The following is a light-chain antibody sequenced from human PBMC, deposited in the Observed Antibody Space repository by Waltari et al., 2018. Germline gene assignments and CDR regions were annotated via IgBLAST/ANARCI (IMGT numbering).Light chain of an antibody. V-gene: IGKV3-15*01. CDR3: QQYNYWPPYT. CDR2: GAS. J-gene: IGKJ2*01. CDR1: QSVSSN. Sequence: EIVMTQSPATLSVSTGERATLSCRASQSVSSNLAWYQQKPGQAPRLLIYGASTRATGIPARFSGSGSGTEFTLTISSLQSEDFAVYYCQQYNYWPPYTFGQGTKLEIK.